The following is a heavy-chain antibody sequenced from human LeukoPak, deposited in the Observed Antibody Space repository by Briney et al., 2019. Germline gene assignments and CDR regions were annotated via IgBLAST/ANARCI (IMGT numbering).Heavy chain of an antibody. V-gene: IGHV4-61*02. CDR3: ARYEAVAGVFDW. Sequence: PSETLSLTCTVSGDSLSRGSHYWNWIRQPAGKGLEWIGRIYTSGSTNYNTSLKRRVNTSVHASKKHLSLKLSSMTSAHTALYYCARYEAVAGVFDWWGQGILVTVSS. CDR2: IYTSGST. CDR1: GDSLSRGSHY. J-gene: IGHJ4*02. D-gene: IGHD6-19*01.